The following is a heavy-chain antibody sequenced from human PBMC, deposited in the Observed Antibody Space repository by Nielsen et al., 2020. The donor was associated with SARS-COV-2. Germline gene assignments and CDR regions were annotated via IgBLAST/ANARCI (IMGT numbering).Heavy chain of an antibody. CDR3: AKAHPVCDGDCSSIYYFYGMDV. CDR1: GFTLSGYW. J-gene: IGHJ6*02. CDR2: ISYDGRDE. Sequence: GESLKISCAASGFTLSGYWMSWVRQAPGKGLEWVAVISYDGRDEYYGDFVKGRFTISRDNSKNTLYLQMNSLTTEDTAVYYCAKAHPVCDGDCSSIYYFYGMDVWGQGTTVTVSS. D-gene: IGHD2-21*02. V-gene: IGHV3-30*18.